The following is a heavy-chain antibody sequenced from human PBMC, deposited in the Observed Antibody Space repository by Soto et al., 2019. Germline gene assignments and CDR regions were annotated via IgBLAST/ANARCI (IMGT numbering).Heavy chain of an antibody. CDR1: GDTFSFYT. D-gene: IGHD3-10*01. V-gene: IGHV1-69*02. Sequence: QVQLVQSGAEVKKPGSSVKVSCKASGDTFSFYTINWVRQAPGLGLEWVGRINPILSMSNYAQKFQGRVKMTANKSTGTADMELRTLKSEGTAIYYFATCYSSGYRSVDYWGLGALVTVSS. CDR3: ATCYSSGYRSVDY. J-gene: IGHJ4*02. CDR2: INPILSMS.